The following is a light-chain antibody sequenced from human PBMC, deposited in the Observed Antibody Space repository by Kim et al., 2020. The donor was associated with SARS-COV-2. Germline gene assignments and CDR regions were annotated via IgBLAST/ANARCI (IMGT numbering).Light chain of an antibody. J-gene: IGKJ2*01. CDR1: QGITNY. V-gene: IGKV1-27*01. CDR3: QLYDIAPFT. Sequence: SASVGDRVTITCRASQGITNYLAWYQQKPGKPPKVLIYEASTLQSGVPSRFSGSGSGTEFTLTIGSLQPEDAATYYCQLYDIAPFTFGPGTTLEI. CDR2: EAS.